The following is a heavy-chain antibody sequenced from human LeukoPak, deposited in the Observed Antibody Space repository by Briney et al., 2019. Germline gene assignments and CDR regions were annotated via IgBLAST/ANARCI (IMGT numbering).Heavy chain of an antibody. Sequence: PSETLSLTCTVSGGSISGYYWSWIRQPPGKGLEWIGYIYNSGSTTYNPSLKSRVTISVDTSKNQFSLRLRSVTAVDTAVYYRARDGLQGSILWGQGTLVTVSS. CDR2: IYNSGST. D-gene: IGHD4-11*01. CDR1: GGSISGYY. CDR3: ARDGLQGSIL. J-gene: IGHJ4*02. V-gene: IGHV4-59*01.